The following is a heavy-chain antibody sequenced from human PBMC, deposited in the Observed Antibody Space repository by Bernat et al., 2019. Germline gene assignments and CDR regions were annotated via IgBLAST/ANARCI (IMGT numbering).Heavy chain of an antibody. Sequence: QVQLVESGGDVVQPGRSLRLSCAASGFTFSSYGMHWVRQAPGKGLEWVAVIWYDGSNKYYADSVKGRFTISRDNSKNTLYLQMNSLRAEDTAVYYCARDNYSSGWYDYWGQGTLVTVSS. CDR2: IWYDGSNK. CDR1: GFTFSSYG. V-gene: IGHV3-33*01. CDR3: ARDNYSSGWYDY. J-gene: IGHJ4*02. D-gene: IGHD6-19*01.